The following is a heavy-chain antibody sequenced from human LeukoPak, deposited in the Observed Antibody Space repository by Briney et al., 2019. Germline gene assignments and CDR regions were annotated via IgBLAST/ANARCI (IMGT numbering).Heavy chain of an antibody. CDR2: ITASGNC. V-gene: IGHV3-23*01. CDR3: AREASIVVRCSDY. CDR1: GFIFSNYA. Sequence: GGSLRLSCAASGFIFSNYAMSWVRQAPGKGLEWVSAITASGNCYYADSVKGRFTISRDNSMNTLYLQMGSLRAEDMAVYYCAREASIVVRCSDYWGQGTLVTVSS. J-gene: IGHJ4*02. D-gene: IGHD3-22*01.